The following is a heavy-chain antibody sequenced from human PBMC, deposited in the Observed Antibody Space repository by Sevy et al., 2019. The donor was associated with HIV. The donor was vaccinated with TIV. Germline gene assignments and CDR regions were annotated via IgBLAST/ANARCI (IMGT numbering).Heavy chain of an antibody. J-gene: IGHJ4*02. Sequence: GGSLRLSCAASGFTFSSYSMNWVRQAPGKGLEWVSSISSSSSYIYYADSVKGRFTISRDNAKNSLYLQMNSLRAEDTAVYYCARTDIVVVPAAESFDYWGQGTLVTVSS. CDR1: GFTFSSYS. D-gene: IGHD2-2*01. V-gene: IGHV3-21*01. CDR3: ARTDIVVVPAAESFDY. CDR2: ISSSSSYI.